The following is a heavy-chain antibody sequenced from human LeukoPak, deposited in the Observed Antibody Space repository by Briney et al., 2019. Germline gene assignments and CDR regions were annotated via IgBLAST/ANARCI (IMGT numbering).Heavy chain of an antibody. CDR3: ARDGELQGPRDLDAFDI. Sequence: GGSLRLSCAASGFTFSSYWMSWVRQAPGKGLEWVANIKQDGSEKYYVDSVKGRFTISRDNAKNSLYLQMNSLRAEDTAVYYCARDGELQGPRDLDAFDIWGQGTMVTVSS. J-gene: IGHJ3*02. CDR2: IKQDGSEK. V-gene: IGHV3-7*01. D-gene: IGHD1-26*01. CDR1: GFTFSSYW.